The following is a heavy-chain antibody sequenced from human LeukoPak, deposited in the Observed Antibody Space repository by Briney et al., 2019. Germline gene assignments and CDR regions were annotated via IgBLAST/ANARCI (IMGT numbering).Heavy chain of an antibody. CDR1: GFTFSSYA. CDR2: ISYDGSNK. D-gene: IGHD3-10*01. J-gene: IGHJ3*02. V-gene: IGHV3-30-3*01. CDR3: ARNLRIMVRDTPDAFDI. Sequence: GGSLRLSCAASGFTFSSYAMHWVRQAPGKGLEWVAVISYDGSNKYYADSVKGRFTIFRDNSKNTLYLQMNSLRAEDTAVYYCARNLRIMVRDTPDAFDIWGQGTMVTVSS.